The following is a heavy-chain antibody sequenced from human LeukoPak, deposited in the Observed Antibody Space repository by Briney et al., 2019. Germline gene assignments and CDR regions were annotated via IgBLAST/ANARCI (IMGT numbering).Heavy chain of an antibody. J-gene: IGHJ6*04. CDR1: GGTFSSYA. V-gene: IGHV1-69*13. Sequence: SVKVSSTASGGTFSSYAISWVRQAPGQGREWMGGIIPIFGTANYAQKFQGRVTITADESTSTAYMELSSLRSEDTAVYYCARGDLDTAMVTENYYYYYGMDVWGKGTTVTVSS. CDR2: IIPIFGTA. D-gene: IGHD5-18*01. CDR3: ARGDLDTAMVTENYYYYYGMDV.